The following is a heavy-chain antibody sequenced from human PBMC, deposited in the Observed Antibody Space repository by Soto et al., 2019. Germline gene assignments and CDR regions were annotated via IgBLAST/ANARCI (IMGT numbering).Heavy chain of an antibody. J-gene: IGHJ6*03. CDR2: IYYSGST. V-gene: IGHV4-59*01. D-gene: IGHD2-21*02. CDR3: ARVAVTAPAYYYYYMDV. CDR1: GGSISSYY. Sequence: PSETLSLTFTVSGGSISSYYWGWIRQPPGKGLEWIGYIYYSGSTNYNPSLKSRVTISVDTSKNQFSLKLSSVTAADTAVYYCARVAVTAPAYYYYYMDVWGKGTTVTVSS.